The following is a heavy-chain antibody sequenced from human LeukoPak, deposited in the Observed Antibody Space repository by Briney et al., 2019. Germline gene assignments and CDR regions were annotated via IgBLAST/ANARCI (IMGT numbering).Heavy chain of an antibody. Sequence: KSSETLSLTCAVYGGSFSGYYWSWIRQPPGKGLEWIGEINHSGSTNYNPSLKSRVTISVDTSKNQFSLKLSSVTAADTAVYYCARRIRYGYTPGDYWGQGTLVTVSS. CDR2: INHSGST. CDR1: GGSFSGYY. D-gene: IGHD5-24*01. CDR3: ARRIRYGYTPGDY. J-gene: IGHJ4*02. V-gene: IGHV4-34*01.